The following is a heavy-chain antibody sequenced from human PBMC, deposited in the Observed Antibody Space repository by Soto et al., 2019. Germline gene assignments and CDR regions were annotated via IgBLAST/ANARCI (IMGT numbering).Heavy chain of an antibody. D-gene: IGHD3-3*01. CDR3: AKDQSQRITRSGVVLRDYGMDV. CDR2: ISVSVDST. CDR1: GFTFSKYA. V-gene: IGHV3-23*01. Sequence: GGSLRLSCAASGFTFSKYAMSWVRQAPGKGLEWVSDISVSVDSTYYADSVKGRFTFSRDNSKNTLYLQMNSLRAEDTAVYYCAKDQSQRITRSGVVLRDYGMDVWGQGTKVTVSS. J-gene: IGHJ6*02.